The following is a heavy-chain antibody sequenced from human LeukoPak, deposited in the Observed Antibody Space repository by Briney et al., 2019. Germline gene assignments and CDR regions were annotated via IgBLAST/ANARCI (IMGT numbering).Heavy chain of an antibody. D-gene: IGHD1-1*01. CDR2: ISSGSTSI. J-gene: IGHJ5*02. V-gene: IGHV3-21*01. CDR1: GFSFSSYS. Sequence: GGSLRVSCAASGFSFSSYSMEWVRQAPGKGLEWVSSISSGSTSIYYADSVKGRFTISRDNAKNSLYLQMNSLRAEDTAVYYCARVTGTTAGDHWGQGTLVSVSS. CDR3: ARVTGTTAGDH.